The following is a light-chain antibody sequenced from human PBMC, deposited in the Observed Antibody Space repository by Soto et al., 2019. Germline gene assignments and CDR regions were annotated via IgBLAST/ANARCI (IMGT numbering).Light chain of an antibody. CDR1: QSSRSE. Sequence: DIQLTQSTSPLSHSAKNKVTITSRARQSSRSELSWVQQKPGKAPKLLIYDASSLQTGVPSRFSGSRSVTDFSLTISSLQSDDFVAYYCQQSYCTPRWEFGEGTKV. V-gene: IGKV1-39*01. J-gene: IGKJ1*01. CDR3: QQSYCTPRWE. CDR2: DAS.